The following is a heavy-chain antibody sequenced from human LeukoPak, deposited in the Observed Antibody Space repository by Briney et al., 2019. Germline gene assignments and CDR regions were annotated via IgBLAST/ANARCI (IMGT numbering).Heavy chain of an antibody. CDR1: GFTFSNAW. D-gene: IGHD3-22*01. V-gene: IGHV3-15*01. Sequence: GGSLRLSCAASGFTFSNAWMSWVRQAPGKGLEWVGRIKSKTDGGTTDYAAPVKGRFTISRDDSKTTLYLQMNSLKTEDTAVYYCTTETRIVVVITPFDYWGQGTLVTVSS. CDR3: TTETRIVVVITPFDY. CDR2: IKSKTDGGTT. J-gene: IGHJ4*02.